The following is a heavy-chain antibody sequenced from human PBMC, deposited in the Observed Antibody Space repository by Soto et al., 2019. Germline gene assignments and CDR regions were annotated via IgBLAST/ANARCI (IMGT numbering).Heavy chain of an antibody. CDR1: GFTFSSYG. V-gene: IGHV3-33*01. J-gene: IGHJ4*02. CDR2: IWYDGSNK. CDR3: ARDSGSGWDFDY. Sequence: GGSPRLSCAASGFTFSSYGMHWVRQAPGKGLEWVAVIWYDGSNKYYADSVKGRFTISRDNSKNTLYLQMNSLRAEDTAVYYCARDSGSGWDFDYWGQGTLVTVSS. D-gene: IGHD6-19*01.